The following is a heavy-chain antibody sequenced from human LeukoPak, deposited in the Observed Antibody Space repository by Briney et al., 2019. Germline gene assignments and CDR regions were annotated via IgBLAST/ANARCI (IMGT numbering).Heavy chain of an antibody. CDR1: GFTFSSYA. CDR3: AKDRHDYGGQPEGGY. D-gene: IGHD4-23*01. CDR2: ISGSGGST. Sequence: PGGSLRLSCVASGFTFSSYAMSWVRQAPGKGLEWVSAISGSGGSTYYADSVKGRFTISRDNSKNTLYLQMNSLRAEDTAVYYCAKDRHDYGGQPEGGYWGQGTLVTVSS. J-gene: IGHJ4*02. V-gene: IGHV3-23*01.